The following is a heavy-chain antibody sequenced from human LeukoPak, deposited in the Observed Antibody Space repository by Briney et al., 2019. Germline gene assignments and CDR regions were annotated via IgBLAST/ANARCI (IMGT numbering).Heavy chain of an antibody. J-gene: IGHJ4*02. Sequence: SQTLSLTCTVSGGSISSGDYYWSWLRQPPGKGLEWIGYIYYSGSTYYNPSLKSRVTISVDTSKNQFSLKLSSVTAADTAVYYCARESLEYYYDSSGYSSSFDYWGQGTLVTVSS. CDR1: GGSISSGDYY. CDR2: IYYSGST. V-gene: IGHV4-30-4*01. D-gene: IGHD3-22*01. CDR3: ARESLEYYYDSSGYSSSFDY.